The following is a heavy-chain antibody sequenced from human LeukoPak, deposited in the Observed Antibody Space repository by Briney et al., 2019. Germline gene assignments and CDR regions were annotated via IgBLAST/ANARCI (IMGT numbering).Heavy chain of an antibody. CDR1: GASFNTGDYY. V-gene: IGHV4-31*03. CDR2: IYNSGST. J-gene: IGHJ5*02. Sequence: PSETLSLTCIVSGASFNTGDYYWNWLRQHPGKGLEWIGYIYNSGSTYYNPSLKSRVTISVDTSKNHFSLRLTSVTAADSAVYYCARGAPPGSWGQGTLVTVSS. CDR3: ARGAPPGS. D-gene: IGHD5-12*01.